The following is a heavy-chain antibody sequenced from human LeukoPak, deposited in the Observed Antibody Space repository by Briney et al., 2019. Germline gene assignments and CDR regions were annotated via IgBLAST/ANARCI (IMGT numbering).Heavy chain of an antibody. CDR1: GYSFTTHW. CDR3: ASATGSYSYFDY. CDR2: IYPDDSDT. Sequence: GESLKISCKASGYSFTTHWIGWVRQMPAKGLEWMGIIYPDDSDTKYGPSFQGQVTISADKSISTAFLQWSSLKASDTAMYYCASATGSYSYFDYWGQGTLVTVSS. V-gene: IGHV5-51*01. J-gene: IGHJ4*02. D-gene: IGHD1-26*01.